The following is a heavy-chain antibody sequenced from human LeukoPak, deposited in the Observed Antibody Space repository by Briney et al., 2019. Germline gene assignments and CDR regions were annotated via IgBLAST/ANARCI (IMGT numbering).Heavy chain of an antibody. D-gene: IGHD3-10*01. Sequence: GGSLRLSCADSGFTVSSNYMSWVRQAPGKGLEWVSVIYSGGSTYYADSVKGRFTISRDNSKNTLYLQMNSLRAEDTAVYYCARSCYGSGSYCNWFDPWGQGTLVTVSS. J-gene: IGHJ5*02. CDR1: GFTVSSNY. CDR2: IYSGGST. V-gene: IGHV3-53*01. CDR3: ARSCYGSGSYCNWFDP.